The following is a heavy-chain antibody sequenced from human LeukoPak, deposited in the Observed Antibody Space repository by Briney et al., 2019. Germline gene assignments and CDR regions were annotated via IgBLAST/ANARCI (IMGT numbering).Heavy chain of an antibody. CDR1: GGTFSSYA. D-gene: IGHD6-19*01. J-gene: IGHJ4*02. CDR3: ARGRMAGTYVFDY. V-gene: IGHV1-69*13. CDR2: IIPIFGTA. Sequence: SVKVSCKASGGTFSSYAISWVRQAPGQGLEWMGGIIPIFGTANYAQKFQGRVTITADESTSTAYMELSSLRSEDTAVYYCARGRMAGTYVFDYWGQGTLVTVSS.